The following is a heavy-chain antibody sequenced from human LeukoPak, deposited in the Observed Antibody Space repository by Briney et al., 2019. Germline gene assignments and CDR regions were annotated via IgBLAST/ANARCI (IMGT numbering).Heavy chain of an antibody. J-gene: IGHJ4*02. D-gene: IGHD3-22*01. CDR1: GYSFTNYG. CDR3: ARQLDYYDKRDY. Sequence: GESLKISCKGSGYSFTNYGISWVRQTPGKGLEWMGRIDPSDSYSNYGPSFQGHVTISADRSISTAYLQWRSLKASDTAMYYCARQLDYYDKRDYWGQGTLVTVAS. V-gene: IGHV5-10-1*01. CDR2: IDPSDSYS.